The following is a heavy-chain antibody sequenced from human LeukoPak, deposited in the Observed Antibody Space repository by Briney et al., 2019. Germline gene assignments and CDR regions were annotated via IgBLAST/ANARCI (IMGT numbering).Heavy chain of an antibody. CDR1: GFTFSSYA. CDR2: ISGSAVNT. Sequence: PGGSLRLSCAASGFTFSSYAMSWVRQAPGKGLEWVAGISGSAVNTYYADSVKGRFTISRDNSKNILYLQVYRLRAEDTALYYCAKDSYITVGEFDSWDQGTLVTVSS. V-gene: IGHV3-23*01. D-gene: IGHD6-19*01. J-gene: IGHJ4*02. CDR3: AKDSYITVGEFDS.